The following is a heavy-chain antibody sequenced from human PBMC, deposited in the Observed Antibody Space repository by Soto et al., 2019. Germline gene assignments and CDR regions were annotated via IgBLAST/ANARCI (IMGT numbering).Heavy chain of an antibody. D-gene: IGHD3-22*01. CDR1: GGSIDSYY. CDR3: ARLGGYYQSLDT. V-gene: IGHV4-59*08. J-gene: IGHJ5*02. Sequence: SETLSLTCTVSGGSIDSYYWTWIRQPPGKGLEWIGYVYYTGATTYSPSLKSRVTISVDTSMNQISLKLSSVTAADTAFYYCARLGGYYQSLDTWGQGTLVTVS. CDR2: VYYTGAT.